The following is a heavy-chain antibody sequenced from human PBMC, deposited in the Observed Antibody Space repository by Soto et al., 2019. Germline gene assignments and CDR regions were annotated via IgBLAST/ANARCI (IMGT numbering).Heavy chain of an antibody. V-gene: IGHV4-39*01. CDR3: ARLPTFPSIAAAVPASDY. D-gene: IGHD6-13*01. CDR1: GGSISSSSYY. CDR2: IYYSGST. Sequence: QLQLQEAGPGLVKPSETLSLTCTVSGGSISSSSYYWGWIRQPPGPGLEWIGSIYYSGSTYYNTSLKSRVTLSVDTSKNLFSLKLSSVTAADTAVYYCARLPTFPSIAAAVPASDYWGQGTLVTVSS. J-gene: IGHJ4*02.